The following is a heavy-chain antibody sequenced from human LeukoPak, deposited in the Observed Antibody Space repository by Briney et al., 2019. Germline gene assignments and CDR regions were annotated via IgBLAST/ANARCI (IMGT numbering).Heavy chain of an antibody. V-gene: IGHV4-34*01. CDR2: INHSGST. Sequence: NPSETLSLTCAVYGGSFNGYFWNWIRQPPGKGLEWIGEINHSGSTNYNPSLKSRVTISVDTSKNQFSLKLSSVTAADTAVYYCARHGMYYYDSSGYSVYYYYYMDVWGKGTTVTVSS. CDR3: ARHGMYYYDSSGYSVYYYYYMDV. J-gene: IGHJ6*03. D-gene: IGHD3-22*01. CDR1: GGSFNGYF.